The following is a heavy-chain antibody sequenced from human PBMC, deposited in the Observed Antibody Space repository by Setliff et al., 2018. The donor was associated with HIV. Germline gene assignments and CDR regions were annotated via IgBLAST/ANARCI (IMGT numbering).Heavy chain of an antibody. CDR3: ARMYSGYDWSPAGARTRYFDY. D-gene: IGHD5-12*01. Sequence: PSETLSLTCAVSGYSISSGDYWGWIRQPPGKGLEWIGSIHHSGSTYYNPSLKSRVTISVDTSKNQFSLKLSSVTADYTAVYYCARMYSGYDWSPAGARTRYFDYWGQGTLVTVSS. CDR1: GYSISSGDY. V-gene: IGHV4-38-2*01. J-gene: IGHJ4*02. CDR2: IHHSGST.